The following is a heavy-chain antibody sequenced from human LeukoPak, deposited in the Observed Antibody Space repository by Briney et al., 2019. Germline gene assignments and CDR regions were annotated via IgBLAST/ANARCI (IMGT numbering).Heavy chain of an antibody. J-gene: IGHJ4*02. D-gene: IGHD3-10*01. V-gene: IGHV3-21*01. Sequence: GWSLRLSCAASGFTFISYSMNWVRQARGKGLEGVSSISSSSSYIHYADSVKVRFTISRDNAQNSLYLEMNSLRAEDTALYYCARDHRLDYYGTRDYYFDYWGQGTLVTVST. CDR3: ARDHRLDYYGTRDYYFDY. CDR2: ISSSSSYI. CDR1: GFTFISYS.